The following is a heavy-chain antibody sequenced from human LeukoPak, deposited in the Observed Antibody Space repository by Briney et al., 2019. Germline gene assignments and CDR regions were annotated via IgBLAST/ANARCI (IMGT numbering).Heavy chain of an antibody. CDR1: GYTFTSYG. D-gene: IGHD1-26*01. CDR3: ARADGGGSYLNFDY. CDR2: ISAYNGNT. J-gene: IGHJ4*02. V-gene: IGHV1-18*01. Sequence: GASVKVSCKASGYTFTSYGISWVRQAPGQGLEWMGWISAYNGNTNYAQKFQGRVTITRDTSASTAYMELSSLRSEDTAVYYCARADGGGSYLNFDYWGQGTLVTVSS.